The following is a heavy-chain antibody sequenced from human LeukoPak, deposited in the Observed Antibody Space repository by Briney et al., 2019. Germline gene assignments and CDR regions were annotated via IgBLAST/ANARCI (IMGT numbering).Heavy chain of an antibody. D-gene: IGHD1-1*01. CDR3: ARTTPKYNWNPSGDY. Sequence: GGSLRLSCAASGLTLSSHSMDSGRQTPGKGLEWVSSISSSSSYIYYADSVKGRFHNSRDNAKNSLYLQMNNLRAEDTAVYYCARTTPKYNWNPSGDYWGQGTLVTVSS. CDR1: GLTLSSHS. CDR2: ISSSSSYI. J-gene: IGHJ4*02. V-gene: IGHV3-21*01.